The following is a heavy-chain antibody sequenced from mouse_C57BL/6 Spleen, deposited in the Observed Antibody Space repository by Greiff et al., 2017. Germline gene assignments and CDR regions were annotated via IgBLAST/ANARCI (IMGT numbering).Heavy chain of an antibody. CDR1: GYTFTSYW. D-gene: IGHD1-1*01. CDR2: IHPNSGST. J-gene: IGHJ1*03. CDR3: ARRVITTVVAPWYFEG. V-gene: IGHV1-64*01. Sequence: QVQLQQPGAELVKPGASVKLSCKASGYTFTSYWMLWVKQRPGQGLEWIGMIHPNSGSTNYNEKFKSKATLTADKSSSTAYMQLSSLTSEDSAVYYCARRVITTVVAPWYFEGWGTGTTVTVSS.